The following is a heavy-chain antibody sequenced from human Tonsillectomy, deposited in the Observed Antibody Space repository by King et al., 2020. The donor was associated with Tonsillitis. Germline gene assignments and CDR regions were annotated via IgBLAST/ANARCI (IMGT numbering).Heavy chain of an antibody. Sequence: VQLVESGGGVVQPGGSLRLSCAASGFTFGSYGMHWVRQAPGKGLEWVTFIRYDGNNKYYADSVKGRFTISRDNSKNTLYLQMNSLRAEETAVYYCAKDSSAFWSGFSSGYYYGMDVWGQGTTVTVSS. J-gene: IGHJ6*02. CDR3: AKDSSAFWSGFSSGYYYGMDV. CDR1: GFTFGSYG. CDR2: IRYDGNNK. D-gene: IGHD3-3*01. V-gene: IGHV3-30*02.